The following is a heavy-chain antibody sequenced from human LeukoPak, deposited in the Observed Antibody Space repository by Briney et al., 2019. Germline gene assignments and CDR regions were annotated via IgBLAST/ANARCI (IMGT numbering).Heavy chain of an antibody. J-gene: IGHJ4*02. V-gene: IGHV3-21*01. CDR2: ISSSSSYI. D-gene: IGHD6-13*01. Sequence: GGSLRLSCAASGFTFSSYSMNWVRQAPGKGLEWVSSISSSSSYIYYADSVKGRFTISRDNAKNSLYLQMNSLRAEDTAVYYCAKSAGGGIAAAAPFDYWGQGTLVTVSS. CDR1: GFTFSSYS. CDR3: AKSAGGGIAAAAPFDY.